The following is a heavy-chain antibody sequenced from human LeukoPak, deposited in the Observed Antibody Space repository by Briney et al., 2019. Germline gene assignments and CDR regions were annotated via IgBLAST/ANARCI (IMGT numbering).Heavy chain of an antibody. CDR3: AKGSRDGYSYDY. Sequence: GGSLRLSCSASGFTFSSYAMHWVRQAPGKGLEYVSAISSNGGITYYADSVKGRFTISRDNSKNTLYIQMNSLRVDDTAVYYCAKGSRDGYSYDYWGQGTLVTVSS. CDR2: ISSNGGIT. J-gene: IGHJ4*02. V-gene: IGHV3-64*04. D-gene: IGHD5-24*01. CDR1: GFTFSSYA.